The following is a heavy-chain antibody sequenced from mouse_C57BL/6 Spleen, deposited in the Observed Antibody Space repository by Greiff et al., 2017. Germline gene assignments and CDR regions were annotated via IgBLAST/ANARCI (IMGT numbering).Heavy chain of an antibody. CDR1: GYTFTSYW. V-gene: IGHV1-7*01. D-gene: IGHD1-1*01. J-gene: IGHJ3*01. CDR2: INPSSGYT. Sequence: QVQLQQSGAELVKPGASVTLSCKASGYTFTSYWMHWVKQRPGQGLEWIGYINPSSGYTKYNQKFKDKATLTADKSSSTAYMQLSSLTYEDSAVYYCARDYYGSSYGFAYWGQGTLVTVSA. CDR3: ARDYYGSSYGFAY.